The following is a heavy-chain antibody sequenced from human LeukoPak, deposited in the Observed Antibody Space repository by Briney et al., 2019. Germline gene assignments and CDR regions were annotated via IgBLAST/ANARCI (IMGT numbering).Heavy chain of an antibody. CDR2: ISYDGSNK. CDR3: AKDRRGDTYYYYGMDV. Sequence: PGRSLRLSCAASGFTFSNYGMHWVRQAPGKGLEWVAVISYDGSNKYYADSVKGRFTISRDNSKNTLYLQMNSLRAEDTAVYYCAKDRRGDTYYYYGMDVWGKGTTVTVSS. CDR1: GFTFSNYG. V-gene: IGHV3-30*18. D-gene: IGHD4-17*01. J-gene: IGHJ6*04.